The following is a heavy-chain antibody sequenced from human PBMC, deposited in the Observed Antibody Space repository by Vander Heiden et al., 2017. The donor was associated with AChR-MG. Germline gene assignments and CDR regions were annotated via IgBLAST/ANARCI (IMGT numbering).Heavy chain of an antibody. CDR3: VRRNDYDHSYGMDV. V-gene: IGHV5-51*03. CDR2: IYPGDSDT. Sequence: EVQLVQSGAEVRQPGESLMISCKGSGYSFISYWIGWVRQTPGKGLEWMGIIYPGDSDTRYSPAFQGQVTISADKSISTAFLQWRSLKASDTAMYYCVRRNDYDHSYGMDVWGQGTTVTVSS. D-gene: IGHD1-1*01. CDR1: GYSFISYW. J-gene: IGHJ6*02.